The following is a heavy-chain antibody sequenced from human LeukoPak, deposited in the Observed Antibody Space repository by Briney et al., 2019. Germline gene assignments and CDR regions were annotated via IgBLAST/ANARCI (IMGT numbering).Heavy chain of an antibody. V-gene: IGHV7-4-1*02. D-gene: IGHD2-8*01. CDR2: INTNTGTP. J-gene: IGHJ5*02. CDR1: GYTFTNYA. Sequence: ASVKVSCKASGYTFTNYAINWVRQAPGQGLEWMGWINTNTGTPTSAQGFTGRFVFSLDTSVSTAYLQISSLKAEDTAVYYCARRPYCTNGVCYGELGFDPWGQGTLVTVSS. CDR3: ARRPYCTNGVCYGELGFDP.